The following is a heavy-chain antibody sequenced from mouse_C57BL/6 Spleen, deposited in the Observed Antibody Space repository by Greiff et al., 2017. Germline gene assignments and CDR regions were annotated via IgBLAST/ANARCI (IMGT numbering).Heavy chain of an antibody. Sequence: EVKLVESEGGLVQPGSSMKLSCTASGFTFSDYYMAWVRQVPEKGLEWVANINYDGSSTYYLDSLKSRFIISRDNAKNILYLQMSSLKSEDTATYYCARDHYYGSSPYYAMDYWGQGTSVTVSS. V-gene: IGHV5-16*01. J-gene: IGHJ4*01. CDR1: GFTFSDYY. CDR2: INYDGSST. D-gene: IGHD1-1*01. CDR3: ARDHYYGSSPYYAMDY.